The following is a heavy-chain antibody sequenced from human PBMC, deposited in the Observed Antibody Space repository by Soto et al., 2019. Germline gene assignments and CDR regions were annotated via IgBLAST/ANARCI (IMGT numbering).Heavy chain of an antibody. CDR3: AGAVPAAIALWHY. Sequence: GGSLRLSCAASGFTFSYYYMSWIRQAPGKGLEWVSYISSSSSYTNYADSVKGRFTISRDNAKNSLYLQMNSLRAEDTAVYYCAGAVPAAIALWHYWGRGTLVTVSS. J-gene: IGHJ4*02. V-gene: IGHV3-11*06. D-gene: IGHD2-2*01. CDR1: GFTFSYYY. CDR2: ISSSSSYT.